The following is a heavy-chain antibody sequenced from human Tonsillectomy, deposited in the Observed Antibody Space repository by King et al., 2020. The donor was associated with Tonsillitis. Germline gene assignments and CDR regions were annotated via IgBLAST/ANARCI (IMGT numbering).Heavy chain of an antibody. D-gene: IGHD4-17*01. J-gene: IGHJ4*02. CDR3: ARNRDYGDYVDF. CDR2: IYHSGPT. CDR1: GDSLTSGGYF. Sequence: LQLQESGPGLVRPSQTLSLICSVSGDSLTSGGYFWSWIRQHPDKGLEWIGSIYHSGPTYHTPSLRSRLFMSVDTSKNQVSLRLTSVTAADTAVYYCARNRDYGDYVDFWGQGTLVAVSS. V-gene: IGHV4-31*03.